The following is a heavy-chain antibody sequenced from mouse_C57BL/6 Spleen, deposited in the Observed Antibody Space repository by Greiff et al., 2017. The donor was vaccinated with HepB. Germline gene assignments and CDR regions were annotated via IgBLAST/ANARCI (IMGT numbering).Heavy chain of an antibody. Sequence: QVQLKQPGAELVRPGSSVKLSCKASGYTFTSYWMDWVKQRPGQGLEWIGNIYPSDSETHYNPKFKDKATLTVDKSSSTAYMQLSSLPSEDSAVYYCARGGNIPTDYWGQGTTLTVSS. J-gene: IGHJ2*01. CDR1: GYTFTSYW. D-gene: IGHD2-10*01. CDR2: IYPSDSET. CDR3: ARGGNIPTDY. V-gene: IGHV1-61*01.